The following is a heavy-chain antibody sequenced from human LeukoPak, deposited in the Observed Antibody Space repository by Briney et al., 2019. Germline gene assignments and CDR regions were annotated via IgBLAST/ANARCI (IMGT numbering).Heavy chain of an antibody. V-gene: IGHV5-51*01. Sequence: GESLKISCKGSGFIFTGYWIVWVRQMPGKGMEWMGIIYPADSETTYSPSFQGQITISADRSSTTAHLQWSSLKCSDTAIYYCARATCVNGICYTLYWGQGSLVTVSS. CDR3: ARATCVNGICYTLY. D-gene: IGHD2-8*01. CDR2: IYPADSET. CDR1: GFIFTGYW. J-gene: IGHJ4*02.